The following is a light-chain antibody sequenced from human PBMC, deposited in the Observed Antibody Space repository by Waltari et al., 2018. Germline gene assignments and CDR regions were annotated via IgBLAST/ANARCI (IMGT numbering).Light chain of an antibody. J-gene: IGLJ1*01. CDR2: QDT. CDR1: KLGDKY. CDR3: QAWDTSTYV. V-gene: IGLV3-1*01. Sequence: SYDLTQPPSVSVSPGQTASITCSGDKLGDKYVCWYQQKPGLSPVLIIYQDTQRPSGIPERFSGSISENTATLTISGTQAVDEADYYCQAWDTSTYVFGSGTRVTVL.